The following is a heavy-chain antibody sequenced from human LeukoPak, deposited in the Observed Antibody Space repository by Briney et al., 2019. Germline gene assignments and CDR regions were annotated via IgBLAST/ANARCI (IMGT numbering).Heavy chain of an antibody. V-gene: IGHV3-23*01. D-gene: IGHD3-22*01. CDR2: ISGSGGST. CDR3: AKADYYDSSGYIDY. CDR1: GFTFSSNA. J-gene: IGHJ4*02. Sequence: GGSLRLSCAASGFTFSSNAMSWVRQAPEKGPDWVSTISGSGGSTYYADSVRGRFTISRDNSKNTLYLQMNSLRAEDTAVYYCAKADYYDSSGYIDYWGQGTLVTVSS.